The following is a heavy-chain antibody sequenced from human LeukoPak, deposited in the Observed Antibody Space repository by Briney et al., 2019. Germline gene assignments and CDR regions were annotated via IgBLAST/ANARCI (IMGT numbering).Heavy chain of an antibody. CDR1: GYTYINYG. D-gene: IGHD1-20*01. V-gene: IGHV1-18*01. CDR2: ISTYNGNT. Sequence: ASVKVSCKASGYTYINYGISWVRQAPGQGLECMGWISTYNGNTLYDQKVQGRVNLTTDTSTTTAYMELRSLRSDDTAVYYCVRDRYDSETDYWGQGTLVTVSS. J-gene: IGHJ4*02. CDR3: VRDRYDSETDY.